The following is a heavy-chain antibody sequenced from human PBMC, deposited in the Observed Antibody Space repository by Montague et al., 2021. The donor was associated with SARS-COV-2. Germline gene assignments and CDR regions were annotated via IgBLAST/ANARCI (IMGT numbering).Heavy chain of an antibody. Sequence: LSCAASGFTFSSYAMHWVRQAPGKGLEWVAVISYDGSNKYYADSVKGRFTISRDNSKNTLYLQMNSLRAEDTAVYYCARVPPGLLWFGEIDYWGQGTLVTVSS. CDR1: GFTFSSYA. CDR3: ARVPPGLLWFGEIDY. D-gene: IGHD3-10*01. CDR2: ISYDGSNK. V-gene: IGHV3-30-3*01. J-gene: IGHJ4*02.